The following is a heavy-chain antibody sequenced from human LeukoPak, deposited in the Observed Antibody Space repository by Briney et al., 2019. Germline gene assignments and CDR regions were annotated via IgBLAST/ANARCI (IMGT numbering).Heavy chain of an antibody. D-gene: IGHD6-25*01. CDR2: IYTSGST. CDR3: ARSSVNYYYYMDV. Sequence: SETLSLTCTVSGGSISSGSYYWSWIRQPAGQGLEWIGRIYTSGSTNYNPSLKSRVTISVDTSKNQFSLKLSSVTAADTAVYYCARSSVNYYYYMDVWGKGTTVTVSS. CDR1: GGSISSGSYY. V-gene: IGHV4-61*02. J-gene: IGHJ6*03.